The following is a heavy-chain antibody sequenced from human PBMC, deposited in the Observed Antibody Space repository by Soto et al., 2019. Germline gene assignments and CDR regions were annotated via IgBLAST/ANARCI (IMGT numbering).Heavy chain of an antibody. CDR2: IIPNFGTA. CDR3: ARDFQTLLLQNRWFDP. D-gene: IGHD3-22*01. V-gene: IGHV1-69*01. Sequence: QVQLVQSGAEVKKPGSSVKVSCKASGGTFSSYAISWVRQAPGQGLEWMGGIIPNFGTANYAQKFQGRVTITADESTSTAYMGLSSLRSEDTAVYYCARDFQTLLLQNRWFDPWGQGTLVTVSS. J-gene: IGHJ5*02. CDR1: GGTFSSYA.